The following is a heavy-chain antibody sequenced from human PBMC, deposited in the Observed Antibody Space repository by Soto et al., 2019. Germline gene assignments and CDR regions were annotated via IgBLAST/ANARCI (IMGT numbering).Heavy chain of an antibody. Sequence: ASVKVSCKASGYTFTGYYMHWVRQAPGQGLEWMGWINPNSGGTNYAQKFQGRVTMTRDTSISTAYMELSRLRSDDTAVYCCARYRATVTTLSGEFGATPRRYGMDVWGQGTTVTVSS. V-gene: IGHV1-2*02. J-gene: IGHJ6*02. CDR3: ARYRATVTTLSGEFGATPRRYGMDV. CDR2: INPNSGGT. D-gene: IGHD4-4*01. CDR1: GYTFTGYY.